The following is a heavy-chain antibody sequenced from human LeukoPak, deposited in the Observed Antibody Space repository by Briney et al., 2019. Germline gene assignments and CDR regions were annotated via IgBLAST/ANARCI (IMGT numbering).Heavy chain of an antibody. CDR2: IYYTGST. D-gene: IGHD3-10*01. V-gene: IGHV4-30-4*01. CDR1: GGSVTSGHYY. Sequence: PSETLSLTCTVSGGSVTSGHYYWSWIRQPPGRGLEWIGYIYYTGSTHYTPSLKSRVTVSLDTSKNQFSLKLSSVTAADTAVYYCARHEGLRPPNYYGSGSYYSPNDYWGQGTLVTVSS. CDR3: ARHEGLRPPNYYGSGSYYSPNDY. J-gene: IGHJ4*02.